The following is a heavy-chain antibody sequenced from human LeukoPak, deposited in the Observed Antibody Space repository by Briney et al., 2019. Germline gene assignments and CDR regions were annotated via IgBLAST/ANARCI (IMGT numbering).Heavy chain of an antibody. CDR3: ARSYDQGGWFDP. CDR2: MNPNSGRT. CDR1: GGTFSSYA. D-gene: IGHD3-16*01. J-gene: IGHJ5*02. V-gene: IGHV1-8*03. Sequence: ASVKVSCKASGGTFSSYAISWVRQATGQGLEWMGWMNPNSGRTGYAQKFHGRVTLTGDTSKSTAYMELSSLKSDDTAVYYCARSYDQGGWFDPWGQGTLVTVSS.